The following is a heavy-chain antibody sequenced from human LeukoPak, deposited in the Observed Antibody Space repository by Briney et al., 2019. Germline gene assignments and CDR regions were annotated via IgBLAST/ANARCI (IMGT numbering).Heavy chain of an antibody. J-gene: IGHJ5*02. Sequence: SVKVSYKASGGTFSSYAISWVRQAPGQGLEWMGGHIPIFGTANYAQKFQGRVTITADESTSTAYMELSSLRSEDTAVYYCAARYCSSTSCYPEYNWFDPWGQGTLVTVSS. D-gene: IGHD2-2*01. CDR1: GGTFSSYA. V-gene: IGHV1-69*13. CDR2: HIPIFGTA. CDR3: AARYCSSTSCYPEYNWFDP.